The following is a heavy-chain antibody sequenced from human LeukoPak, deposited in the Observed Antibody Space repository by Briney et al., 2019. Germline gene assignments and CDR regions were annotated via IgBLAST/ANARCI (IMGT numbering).Heavy chain of an antibody. CDR3: ARDLGTTGDY. CDR1: EFTFSSYS. V-gene: IGHV3-21*01. J-gene: IGHJ4*02. D-gene: IGHD4-17*01. CDR2: ISSSSSYI. Sequence: PGGSLRLSCAASEFTFSSYSMNWVRQAPGKGLEWVSSISSSSSYIYYADSMKGRFTISRDNAKNSLYLQMNSLRAEDTAVYYCARDLGTTGDYWGQGTLVTVSS.